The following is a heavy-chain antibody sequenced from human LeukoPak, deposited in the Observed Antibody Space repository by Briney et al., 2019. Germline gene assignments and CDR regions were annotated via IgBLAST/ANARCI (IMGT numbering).Heavy chain of an antibody. CDR3: ARVHCSSSSCHHLDY. J-gene: IGHJ4*02. CDR2: IYHGGNT. CDR1: ADSISSSNW. D-gene: IGHD2-15*01. V-gene: IGHV4-4*02. Sequence: SGTLSLTCAVSADSISSSNWWSWVRQPTGKGLEWIGEIYHGGNTNYNPSLKSRVTISADKSKNQFSLKVNSVTAADTAVYYCARVHCSSSSCHHLDYWGQGTLVTVSS.